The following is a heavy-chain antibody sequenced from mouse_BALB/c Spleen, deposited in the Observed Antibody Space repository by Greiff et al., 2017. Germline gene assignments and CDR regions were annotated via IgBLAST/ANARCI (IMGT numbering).Heavy chain of an antibody. Sequence: EVHLVESGAELVKPGASVKLSCTASGFNIKDTYMHWVKQRPEQGLEWIGRIDPANGNTKYDPKFQGKATITADTSSNTAYLQLSSLTSEDTAVYYCARDDYRYGDYYAMDYWGQGTSVTVSS. D-gene: IGHD2-14*01. CDR2: IDPANGNT. CDR3: ARDDYRYGDYYAMDY. V-gene: IGHV14-3*02. J-gene: IGHJ4*01. CDR1: GFNIKDTY.